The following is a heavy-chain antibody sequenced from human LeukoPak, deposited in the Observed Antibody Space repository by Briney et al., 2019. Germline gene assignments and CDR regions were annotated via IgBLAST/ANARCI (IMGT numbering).Heavy chain of an antibody. CDR1: GFTFSTYW. J-gene: IGHJ4*02. CDR2: IKRDGSEK. V-gene: IGHV3-7*01. CDR3: ARDGGVRGRLAYFDY. D-gene: IGHD2-8*02. Sequence: PGGSLRLSCAASGFTFSTYWMSWVRQAPGKGLEWVANIKRDGSEKYYVDSVKGRFTISRDNGKNSLYLQMNSLRSEDTAVYYCARDGGVRGRLAYFDYWGQGNLVAVSS.